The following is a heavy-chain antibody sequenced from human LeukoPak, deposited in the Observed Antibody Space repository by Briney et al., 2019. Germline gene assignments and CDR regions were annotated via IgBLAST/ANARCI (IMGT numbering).Heavy chain of an antibody. CDR2: ISSSSSTI. CDR1: GFTFSSYS. J-gene: IGHJ4*02. CDR3: AGERFGELSD. Sequence: GGSLRLSCAASGFTFSSYSMNWVRQAPGKGLEWVSYISSSSSTIYYADSVKGRFTISRDNAKNSLYLQMNSLRAEDTAVYYCAGERFGELSDWGQGTLVTVSS. D-gene: IGHD3-10*01. V-gene: IGHV3-48*04.